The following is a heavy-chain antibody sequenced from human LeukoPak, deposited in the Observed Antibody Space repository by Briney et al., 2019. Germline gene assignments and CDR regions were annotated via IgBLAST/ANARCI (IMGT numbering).Heavy chain of an antibody. V-gene: IGHV3-23*01. CDR2: ISGSGGST. J-gene: IGHJ5*02. Sequence: PGGSLRLSCAASGFTLSSYAMSWVRQAPGKGLEWVSAISGSGGSTYYADSVKGRFTISRDNSKNTLYLQMNSLRAEDTAVYYCAKDPWLVRTRKVWFDPWGQGTLVTVSS. CDR3: AKDPWLVRTRKVWFDP. D-gene: IGHD6-19*01. CDR1: GFTLSSYA.